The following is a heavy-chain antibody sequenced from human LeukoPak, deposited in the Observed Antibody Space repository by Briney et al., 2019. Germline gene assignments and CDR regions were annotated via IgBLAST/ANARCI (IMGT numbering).Heavy chain of an antibody. CDR3: ATPLDSYDSSGYPQGGD. D-gene: IGHD3-22*01. CDR1: GFTFSRDW. V-gene: IGHV3-7*03. CDR2: IKEDGSRR. J-gene: IGHJ4*02. Sequence: PGGSLRLSCTTPGFTFSRDWMTWVRQAPGKGLEWVANIKEDGSRRNYVDSVKGRFTISRDNAKNSLYLQMNSLRAEDTAVYYCATPLDSYDSSGYPQGGDWGQGTLVTVSS.